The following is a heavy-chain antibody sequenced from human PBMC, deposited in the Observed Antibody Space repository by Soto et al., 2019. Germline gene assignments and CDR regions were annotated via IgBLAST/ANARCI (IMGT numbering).Heavy chain of an antibody. J-gene: IGHJ4*02. D-gene: IGHD5-18*01. CDR2: INHSGST. Sequence: SETLSLTCAVYGGSFSGYYWSWIRQPPGKGLEWIGEINHSGSTNYNPSLKSRVTISVDTSKNQFSLKLSSVTAADTAVYYCARASDYSYGFDYWGQGTLGTV. V-gene: IGHV4-34*01. CDR1: GGSFSGYY. CDR3: ARASDYSYGFDY.